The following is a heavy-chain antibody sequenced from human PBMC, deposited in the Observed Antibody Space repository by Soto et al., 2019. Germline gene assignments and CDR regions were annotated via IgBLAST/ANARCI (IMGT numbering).Heavy chain of an antibody. CDR2: IGGSGRTT. D-gene: IGHD3-22*01. CDR1: AFTFNNYA. CDR3: AKSRYSDSSGDFYDY. J-gene: IGHJ4*02. V-gene: IGHV3-23*01. Sequence: SGGSLRLSCAASAFTFNNYAMSWVRQAPGKGLEWVSGIGGSGRTTYYADSVKGRFTISRDNSNNTLFLQMNSLRAEDTAVYYCAKSRYSDSSGDFYDYWGQGTLVTVS.